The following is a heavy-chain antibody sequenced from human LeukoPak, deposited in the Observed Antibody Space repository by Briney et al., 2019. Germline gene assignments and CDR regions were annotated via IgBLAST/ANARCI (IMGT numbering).Heavy chain of an antibody. D-gene: IGHD5-18*01. J-gene: IGHJ5*02. V-gene: IGHV3-7*01. Sequence: GGSLRLSCAASGFTFSDYWMNWVRQAPGMGLEWVANIRQDGSQKYYVDSVKGRFTISRDNAKNSLYLQMNSLRVEDTAVYYCVRDWPGDSYGADPWGQGTLVTVSS. CDR3: VRDWPGDSYGADP. CDR1: GFTFSDYW. CDR2: IRQDGSQK.